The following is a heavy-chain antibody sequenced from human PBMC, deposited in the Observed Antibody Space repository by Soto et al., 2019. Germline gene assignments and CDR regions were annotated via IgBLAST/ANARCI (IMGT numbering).Heavy chain of an antibody. V-gene: IGHV4-31*03. CDR3: ARGTMLRGPGYYYAMDV. CDR1: GDSISRNGFF. J-gene: IGHJ6*02. CDR2: IYNSGSS. Sequence: SEPLSLPCTVSGDSISRNGFFWTWILLRPVKGLEWIGYIYNSGSSYYNPSLKSRVIISVDTSKNHFSLNLTAVTAADTAVYYCARGTMLRGPGYYYAMDVWGQGTTVTVSS. D-gene: IGHD3-10*01.